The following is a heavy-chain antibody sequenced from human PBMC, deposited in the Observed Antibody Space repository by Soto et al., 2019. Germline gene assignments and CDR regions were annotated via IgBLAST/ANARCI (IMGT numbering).Heavy chain of an antibody. D-gene: IGHD3-10*01. J-gene: IGHJ4*02. V-gene: IGHV3-23*01. Sequence: EVQLLESGGGLVQPGGSLRLSCTGSGFIFSAYAMSWVRRAPGKGLEWVASISGVGGTTYYADSVKGRFTISRDNSKNTLYLQMNSLGGEDTAIYYCAKDMGYWGQGTLVTVSS. CDR1: GFIFSAYA. CDR3: AKDMGY. CDR2: ISGVGGTT.